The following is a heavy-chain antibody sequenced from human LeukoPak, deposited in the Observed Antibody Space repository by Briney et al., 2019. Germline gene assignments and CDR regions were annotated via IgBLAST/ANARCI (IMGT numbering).Heavy chain of an antibody. CDR1: GFSFNDYY. V-gene: IGHV3-74*01. CDR2: IKTDGTTA. Sequence: GGSLRLSCAASGFSFNDYYLHWVRRAPGKGLVWVSLIKTDGTTALYADAVKGRFTISRDSAKNTVYLQMNSLRVEDTALYYCARDYYDSSGYLYWGQGTLVTVSS. D-gene: IGHD3-22*01. CDR3: ARDYYDSSGYLY. J-gene: IGHJ4*02.